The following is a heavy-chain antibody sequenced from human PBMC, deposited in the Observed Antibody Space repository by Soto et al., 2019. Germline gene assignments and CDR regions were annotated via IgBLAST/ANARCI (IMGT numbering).Heavy chain of an antibody. CDR2: IYYSGST. CDR3: PRVAPFEWLRYYGMDV. J-gene: IGHJ6*02. CDR1: GGSISSSSYY. D-gene: IGHD5-12*01. V-gene: IGHV4-39*07. Sequence: SETLSLTCTVSGGSISSSSYYWGWIRQPPGKGLEWIGSIYYSGSTYYNPSLKSRVTISVDTSKNQFSLKLSSVTAADTAVYYCPRVAPFEWLRYYGMDVWGQGTTVNVSS.